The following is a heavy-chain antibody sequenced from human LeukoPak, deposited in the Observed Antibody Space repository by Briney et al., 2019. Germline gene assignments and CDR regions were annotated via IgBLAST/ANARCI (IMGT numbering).Heavy chain of an antibody. D-gene: IGHD6-19*01. J-gene: IGHJ4*02. V-gene: IGHV1-2*02. CDR3: ARDLEWLANFDY. Sequence: ASVKVSCKASGYTFTGYYMHWVRQAPGQGLEWMGWINPNSGGTNYAQKFQGRVTMTRETSISTAYMELSRLRSDDTAVYYCARDLEWLANFDYWGQGTLVTVSS. CDR2: INPNSGGT. CDR1: GYTFTGYY.